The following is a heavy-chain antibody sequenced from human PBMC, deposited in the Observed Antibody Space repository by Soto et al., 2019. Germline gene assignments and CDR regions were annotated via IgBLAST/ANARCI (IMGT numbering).Heavy chain of an antibody. V-gene: IGHV1-69*08. CDR1: GDTFSTHT. CDR2: IIPLLGLT. CDR3: ARDQYCSVSTCFGYPEV. Sequence: QVQLLQSGAEVKMPGSSVKVSCHASGDTFSTHTITWVRQAPGQGLEWVGRIIPLLGLTDYAQKFQGRVVITADKSSSTTYMVLSRLRSEDTALYYCARDQYCSVSTCFGYPEVWGTGTSVTVSS. J-gene: IGHJ6*03. D-gene: IGHD2-15*01.